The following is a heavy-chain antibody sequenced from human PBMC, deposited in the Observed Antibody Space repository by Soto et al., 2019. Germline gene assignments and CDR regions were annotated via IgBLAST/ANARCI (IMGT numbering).Heavy chain of an antibody. D-gene: IGHD5-12*01. CDR2: IYYSGST. CDR3: ARERRDGYNFDYFDY. J-gene: IGHJ4*02. CDR1: GGSISSYY. V-gene: IGHV4-59*08. Sequence: PSETLSLTCTVSGGSISSYYWSWIRQPPGKGLEWIGYIYYSGSTNYNPSLKSRVTISVDTSKNQFSLKLSSVTAADTAVYYCARERRDGYNFDYFDYWGQGTLVTVSS.